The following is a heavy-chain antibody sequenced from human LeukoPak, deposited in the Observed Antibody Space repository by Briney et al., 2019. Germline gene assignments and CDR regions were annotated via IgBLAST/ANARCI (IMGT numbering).Heavy chain of an antibody. J-gene: IGHJ3*02. D-gene: IGHD5-12*01. CDR2: ISSNGGST. Sequence: GGSLRLSCAASGFTFSSYAMHWVRQAPGKGLEYVSAISSNGGSTYYANSVKGRFTISRDNSKNTLYLQMGSLRAEDMAVYYCARLSSGYDYDDAFDIWGQGTKVTVSS. CDR3: ARLSSGYDYDDAFDI. V-gene: IGHV3-64*01. CDR1: GFTFSSYA.